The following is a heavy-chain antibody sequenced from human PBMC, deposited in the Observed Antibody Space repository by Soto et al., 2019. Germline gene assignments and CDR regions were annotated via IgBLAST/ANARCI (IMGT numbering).Heavy chain of an antibody. V-gene: IGHV4-59*08. J-gene: IGHJ4*02. CDR2: IYYSGST. CDR3: ARLNSIDWFAAFDY. Sequence: SETLSLTCTVSGGSINNYYWSWLRQPPGKGLEWIGYIYYSGSTDYNPSLKSRVTISVDTSKNQFSLKLSSVTAADTAVYFCARLNSIDWFAAFDYWGQGTLVTVSS. CDR1: GGSINNYY. D-gene: IGHD3-9*01.